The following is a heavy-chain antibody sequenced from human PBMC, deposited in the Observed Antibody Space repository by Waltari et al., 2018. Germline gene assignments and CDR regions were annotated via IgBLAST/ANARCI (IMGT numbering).Heavy chain of an antibody. D-gene: IGHD6-19*01. CDR2: ISVFNGHT. J-gene: IGHJ4*02. V-gene: IGHV1-18*01. CDR3: ARVPHRSTGWLQAPYNFDF. CDR1: GYTFPRYG. Sequence: QVQLVQSGNEVTKPGASVKVSCKASGYTFPRYGISWVRQAPGQGLEWMGWISVFNGHTNYAQRLQGRVSMTADTSTSTSYMELRSLISDDTAVYYCARVPHRSTGWLQAPYNFDFWGQGTLVTVSS.